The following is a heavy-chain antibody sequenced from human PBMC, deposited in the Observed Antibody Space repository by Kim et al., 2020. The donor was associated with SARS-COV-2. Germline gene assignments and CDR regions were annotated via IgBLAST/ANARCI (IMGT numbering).Heavy chain of an antibody. CDR3: ARQGRPHNYYYGMDV. Sequence: PSLKGRVTISVDTSKNQFSLKLSSVTAADTAVYYCARQGRPHNYYYGMDVWGQGTTVTVSS. J-gene: IGHJ6*02. V-gene: IGHV4-39*01.